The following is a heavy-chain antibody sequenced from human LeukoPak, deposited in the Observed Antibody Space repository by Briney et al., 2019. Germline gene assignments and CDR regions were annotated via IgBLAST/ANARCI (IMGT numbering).Heavy chain of an antibody. D-gene: IGHD5-12*01. CDR3: ARDEGVDNAFDI. J-gene: IGHJ3*02. V-gene: IGHV3-33*01. CDR1: GFTFSSYG. CDR2: IWYDGSNK. Sequence: GGSLRLSCAASGFTFSSYGMHWVRQAPGKGLEWVAVIWYDGSNKYYADSVKGRFTISRDNSKNTLYLQMNSLRAEDTAVYYCARDEGVDNAFDIWGEGTMVTVPS.